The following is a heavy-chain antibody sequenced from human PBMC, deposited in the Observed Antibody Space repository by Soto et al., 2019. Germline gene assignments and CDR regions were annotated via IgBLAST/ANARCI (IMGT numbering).Heavy chain of an antibody. CDR1: GFTFSNQV. CDR3: ALWPGLKSNWYGPFDF. D-gene: IGHD6-13*01. CDR2: ISSSGDRT. Sequence: EVQLLESGGGLVQPGGSLRLSCGASGFTFSNQVMSWVRQAPGKGLEWVSGISSSGDRTYYTDSVKGRFTISRDNSKNTLFLEMDSLRAEDTAVYYCALWPGLKSNWYGPFDFWGQGTLVTVSS. J-gene: IGHJ4*02. V-gene: IGHV3-23*01.